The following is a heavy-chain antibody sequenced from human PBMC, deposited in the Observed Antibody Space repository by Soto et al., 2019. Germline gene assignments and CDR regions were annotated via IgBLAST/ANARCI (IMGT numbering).Heavy chain of an antibody. CDR2: ISSSSSYI. V-gene: IGHV3-21*01. CDR1: GFTFSSYS. D-gene: IGHD4-17*01. J-gene: IGHJ6*02. CDR3: AIDLHDYGDYAYYYYGMDV. Sequence: GGSLRLSCAASGFTFSSYSMNWVRQAPGKGLEWVSSISSSSSYIYYADSVKGRFTISRDNAKNSLYLQMNSLRAEDLAVYYCAIDLHDYGDYAYYYYGMDVWGQGTTVTVSS.